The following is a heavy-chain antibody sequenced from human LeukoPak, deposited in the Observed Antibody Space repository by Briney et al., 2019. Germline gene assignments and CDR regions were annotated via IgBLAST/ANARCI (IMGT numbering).Heavy chain of an antibody. J-gene: IGHJ4*02. CDR2: MYLSGTT. Sequence: PSETLSLTCTVSGDSINSLDLWSWVRQPPGKGLEWIGEMYLSGTTHSNPSVKSRVTISIDTSKNQFSLKLSSVTAADTAVYYCARGPPYIVVVTAIGFFDYWGQGTLVTVSS. D-gene: IGHD2-21*02. CDR1: GDSINSLDL. V-gene: IGHV4-4*02. CDR3: ARGPPYIVVVTAIGFFDY.